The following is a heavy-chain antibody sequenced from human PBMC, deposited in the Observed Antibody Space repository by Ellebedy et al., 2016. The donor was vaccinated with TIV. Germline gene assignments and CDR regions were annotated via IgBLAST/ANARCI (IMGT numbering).Heavy chain of an antibody. CDR1: GYTFIGYY. D-gene: IGHD2-2*01. CDR2: INPNSGGT. CDR3: VRDRVPAAQWYPGNLFDP. Sequence: AASVKVSCKASGYTFIGYYMHWVRQDPGQGLEWMGWINPNSGGTNYAQKFQGRVSMTRETSISTAYMELSRLRSYETAVYYCVRDRVPAAQWYPGNLFDPWGQGTLVTVSS. J-gene: IGHJ5*02. V-gene: IGHV1-2*02.